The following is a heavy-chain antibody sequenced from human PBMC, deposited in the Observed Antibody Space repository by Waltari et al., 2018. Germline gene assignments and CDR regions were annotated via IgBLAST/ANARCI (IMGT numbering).Heavy chain of an antibody. D-gene: IGHD3-22*01. CDR1: GGTFSSYA. J-gene: IGHJ3*02. Sequence: QVQLVQSGAEVKKPGSSVKVSCQASGGTFSSYAISWVRQAPGQGLEWMGGIIPIFGTANYAQKFQGRVTITTDESTSTAYMELSSLRSEDTAVYYCASYSSGYYYNSHDAFDIWGQGTMVTVSS. V-gene: IGHV1-69*05. CDR3: ASYSSGYYYNSHDAFDI. CDR2: IIPIFGTA.